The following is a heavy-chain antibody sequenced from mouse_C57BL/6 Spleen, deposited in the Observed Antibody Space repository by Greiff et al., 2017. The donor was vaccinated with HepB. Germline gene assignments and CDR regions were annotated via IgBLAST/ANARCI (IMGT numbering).Heavy chain of an antibody. CDR2: INPNNGGT. CDR3: ASPFYAY. J-gene: IGHJ3*01. Sequence: EVKLQQSGPELVKPGASVKISCKASGYTFTDYYMNWVKQSHGKSLEWIGDINPNNGGTSYNQKFKGKATLNVDKSSSTAYMELRSLTSEDSAVDYYASPFYAYWGQGTLVTVSA. V-gene: IGHV1-26*01. CDR1: GYTFTDYY.